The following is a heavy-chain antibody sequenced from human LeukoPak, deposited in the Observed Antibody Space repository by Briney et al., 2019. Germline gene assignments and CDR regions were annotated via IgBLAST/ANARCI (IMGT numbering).Heavy chain of an antibody. V-gene: IGHV4-34*01. D-gene: IGHD6-19*01. CDR3: ARGRSGWPKLYYFDY. Sequence: SETLSLTCAVYGGSFSGYYWSWIRQPPGKGLEWIGEINHSGSTNYNPSLKSRATISVDTSKNQFSLKLSSVTAADTAVYYCARGRSGWPKLYYFDYWGQGTLVTVSS. J-gene: IGHJ4*02. CDR2: INHSGST. CDR1: GGSFSGYY.